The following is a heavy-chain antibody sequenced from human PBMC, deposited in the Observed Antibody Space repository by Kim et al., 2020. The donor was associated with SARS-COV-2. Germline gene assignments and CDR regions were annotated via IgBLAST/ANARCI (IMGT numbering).Heavy chain of an antibody. CDR3: AKDGSPQADIVVVPAAIYFDY. CDR2: ISYDGSNK. Sequence: GGSLRLSCAASGFTFSSYGMHWVRQAPGKGLEWVAVISYDGSNKYYADSVKGRFTISRDNSKNTLYLQMNSLRAEDTAVYYCAKDGSPQADIVVVPAAIYFDYWGQGTLVTVSS. CDR1: GFTFSSYG. J-gene: IGHJ4*02. D-gene: IGHD2-2*02. V-gene: IGHV3-30*18.